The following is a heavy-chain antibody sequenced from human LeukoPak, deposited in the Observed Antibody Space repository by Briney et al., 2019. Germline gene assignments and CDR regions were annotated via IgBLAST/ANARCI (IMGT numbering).Heavy chain of an antibody. CDR3: ARGESPFSSGWFDY. CDR1: GFTFSSYA. J-gene: IGHJ4*02. CDR2: IYYSGST. Sequence: LRLSCAASGFTFSSYAMSWVRQAPGKGLEWIGYIYYSGSTYYNPSLKSRVTISVDTSKNQFSLKLSSVTAADTAVYYCARGESPFSSGWFDYWGQGTLVTVSS. D-gene: IGHD6-25*01. V-gene: IGHV4-31*02.